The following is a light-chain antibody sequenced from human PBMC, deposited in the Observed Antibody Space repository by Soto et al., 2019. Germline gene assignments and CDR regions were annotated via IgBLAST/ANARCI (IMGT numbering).Light chain of an antibody. CDR3: WSYSSSVTSGV. CDR1: SSDVRNYNL. Sequence: QSALTQPASVSGSPGQSITISCTGSSSDVRNYNLVSWYQQHPGKVPKLIIYETSKRPSGVSNRFSGSKSGNTASLTISGLQAEDAADYYCWSYSSSVTSGVFGTGTKVTVL. J-gene: IGLJ1*01. CDR2: ETS. V-gene: IGLV2-23*01.